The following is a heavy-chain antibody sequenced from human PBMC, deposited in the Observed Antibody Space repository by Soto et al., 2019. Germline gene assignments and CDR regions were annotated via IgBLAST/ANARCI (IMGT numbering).Heavy chain of an antibody. CDR3: ARVSAPLASGWFLYFDF. J-gene: IGHJ4*02. CDR2: IYYSGST. CDR1: GGSIRSSDYY. V-gene: IGHV4-30-4*01. D-gene: IGHD6-19*01. Sequence: PSETLSLTCTVSGGSIRSSDYYWSWNRQPPGKGLESIGYIYYSGSTYYDPSLKSRVTISVDTSKNQFSLKLSSVTAADTAVYYCARVSAPLASGWFLYFDFWGQGTLVTVSS.